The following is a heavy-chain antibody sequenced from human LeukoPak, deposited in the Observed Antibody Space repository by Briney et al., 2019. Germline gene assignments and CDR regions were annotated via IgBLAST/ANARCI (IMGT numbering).Heavy chain of an antibody. J-gene: IGHJ3*02. V-gene: IGHV4-39*07. CDR3: AREIDYGGNSGAFDI. CDR2: VYYSGST. Sequence: SETLSLTCTVSGGSVSNSDYYWGWIRQSPGKGLEWTGNVYYSGSTYYNPSLKSRITISIDTSKNQFSLKLSSVTAADTAVYYCAREIDYGGNSGAFDIWGQGTMVTVSS. CDR1: GGSVSNSDYY. D-gene: IGHD4-23*01.